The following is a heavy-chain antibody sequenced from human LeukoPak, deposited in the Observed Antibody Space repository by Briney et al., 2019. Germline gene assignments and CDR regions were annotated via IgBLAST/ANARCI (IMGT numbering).Heavy chain of an antibody. V-gene: IGHV3-23*01. Sequence: GGSLRLSCAASGFTFSSYWMHWVRQAPGKGLEWVSTISGSGGTTYSADSVKGRFTISRDNSKNILYLQVNSLRAGDTAVYYCAKDYYYDSSGYYYGDAFDIWGQGTMVTVSS. CDR3: AKDYYYDSSGYYYGDAFDI. CDR1: GFTFSSYW. CDR2: ISGSGGTT. J-gene: IGHJ3*02. D-gene: IGHD3-22*01.